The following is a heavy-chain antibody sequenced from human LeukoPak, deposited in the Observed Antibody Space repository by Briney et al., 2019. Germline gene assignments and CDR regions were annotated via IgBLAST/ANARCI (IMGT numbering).Heavy chain of an antibody. V-gene: IGHV3-7*01. CDR1: GFTFSSYW. D-gene: IGHD6-13*01. Sequence: PGGSLRLSCAASGFTFSSYWMSWVRQAPGKGLEWVANIRQDGSRIHYVDSVKGRFTISRDNAKNSLYLQMNGLRAEDTAVYYCARDPGIAAAGTVGYFDFWGQGTLVTVSS. CDR2: IRQDGSRI. CDR3: ARDPGIAAAGTVGYFDF. J-gene: IGHJ4*02.